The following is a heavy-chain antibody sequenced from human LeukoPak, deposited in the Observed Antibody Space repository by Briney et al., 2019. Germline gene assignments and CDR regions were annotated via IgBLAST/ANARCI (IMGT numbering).Heavy chain of an antibody. D-gene: IGHD6-13*01. V-gene: IGHV3-30*19. J-gene: IGHJ4*02. CDR1: GFTFSSYG. CDR3: ARRRMEEYSSSLVLDY. Sequence: AGGSLRLSCAASGFTFSSYGMHWVRQAPGKGLEWVAVISYDGSNKYYADSVKGRFTISRDNSKNTLYLQMNSLRAEDTAVYYCARRRMEEYSSSLVLDYWGQGTLVTVSS. CDR2: ISYDGSNK.